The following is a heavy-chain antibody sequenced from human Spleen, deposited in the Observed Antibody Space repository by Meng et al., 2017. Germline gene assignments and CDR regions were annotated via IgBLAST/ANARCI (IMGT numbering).Heavy chain of an antibody. J-gene: IGHJ5*02. D-gene: IGHD2-21*02. CDR3: ARAEGPDGGDILDR. V-gene: IGHV3-11*04. CDR2: ISPSGSNI. CDR1: GFSFSGYY. Sequence: GGSLRLSCAASGFSFSGYYMTWIRQAPGKGLEWISYISPSGSNIYYRDSLRDRITVSRDNAQGSLYLQMNSLRVEDTAVYYCARAEGPDGGDILDRWGQGTLVTVSS.